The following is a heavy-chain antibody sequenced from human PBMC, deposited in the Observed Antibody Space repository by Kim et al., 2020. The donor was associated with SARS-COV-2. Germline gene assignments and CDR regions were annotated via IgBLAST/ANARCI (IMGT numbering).Heavy chain of an antibody. D-gene: IGHD3-9*01. CDR3: ATASNYDILTGYSHPPDY. CDR1: GYTLTELS. V-gene: IGHV1-24*01. CDR2: FDPEDGET. Sequence: ASVNVSCKVSGYTLTELSMHWVRQAPGKGLEWMGGFDPEDGETIYAQKFQGRVTMTEDTSTDTAYMELSSLRSEDTAVYYCATASNYDILTGYSHPPDYWGQGTLVTVSS. J-gene: IGHJ4*02.